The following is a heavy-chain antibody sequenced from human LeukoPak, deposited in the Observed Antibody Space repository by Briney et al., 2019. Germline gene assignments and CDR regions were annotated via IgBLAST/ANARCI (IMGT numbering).Heavy chain of an antibody. CDR1: GYTFTSYY. CDR2: INPTGGST. J-gene: IGHJ4*02. D-gene: IGHD3-22*01. V-gene: IGHV1-46*01. CDR3: ARAGYDSSGYYSY. Sequence: GASVQVSCKASGYTFTSYYMHWLRQAPGQGLEWVGLINPTGGSTTYAQNFQGRVTMTRDTSTTTVYMEVSSLRSEDTAVYYCARAGYDSSGYYSYWGQGTLVTVSS.